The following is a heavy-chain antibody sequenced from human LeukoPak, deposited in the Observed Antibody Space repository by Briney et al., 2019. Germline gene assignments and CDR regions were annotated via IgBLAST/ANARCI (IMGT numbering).Heavy chain of an antibody. V-gene: IGHV3-48*04. Sequence: GGSLRLSCAASGFTFGSYSMNWVRQAPGKGLQWVSYISSSGSTIYYADSVKGRFTISRDNAKNSLYLQMNSLRAEDTAVYYCARDLYVDIVAPSGMDVWGQGTTVTVSS. CDR2: ISSSGSTI. CDR3: ARDLYVDIVAPSGMDV. J-gene: IGHJ6*02. CDR1: GFTFGSYS. D-gene: IGHD5-12*01.